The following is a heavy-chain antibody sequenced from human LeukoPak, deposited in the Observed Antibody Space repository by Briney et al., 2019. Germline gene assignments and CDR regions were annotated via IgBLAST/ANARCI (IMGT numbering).Heavy chain of an antibody. CDR3: VRAPQEGRDILTGVQTGNWFHP. CDR1: GYNFSSYD. CDR2: MKPYTGNT. J-gene: IGHJ5*02. Sequence: ASVKVSCKASGYNFSSYDINWVRQAPGQGPEWMGWMKPYTGNTGYAQSFQGRIDLTRNPSISTAYMELSSLRSEDTALYYCVRAPQEGRDILTGVQTGNWFHPWGQGTLVTVSS. D-gene: IGHD3-9*01. V-gene: IGHV1-8*01.